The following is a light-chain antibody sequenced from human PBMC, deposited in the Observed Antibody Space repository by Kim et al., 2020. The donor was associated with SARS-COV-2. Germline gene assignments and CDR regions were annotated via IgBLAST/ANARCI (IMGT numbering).Light chain of an antibody. Sequence: EIVMTQSPATLSVSPGERATLSCRASQSISTYLAWYQQKPRQAPRLLIHDASTRATDIPARFTGSGSGTEFTLTISSLESEDFAVYYCQQYDNWSPLTFGGGTKVDIK. CDR3: QQYDNWSPLT. J-gene: IGKJ4*01. CDR1: QSISTY. V-gene: IGKV3-15*01. CDR2: DAS.